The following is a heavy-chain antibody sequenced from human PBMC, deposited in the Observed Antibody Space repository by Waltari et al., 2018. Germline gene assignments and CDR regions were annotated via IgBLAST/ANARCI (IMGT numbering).Heavy chain of an antibody. CDR1: GGSISSYY. V-gene: IGHV4-59*01. J-gene: IGHJ4*02. CDR2: IYYSGST. D-gene: IGHD3-22*01. Sequence: QVQLQESGPGLVKPSETLSLTCTVSGGSISSYYWRWIRQPPGKGLEWIGYIYYSGSTNYNPSLKSRVTISVDTSKNQFSLKLSSVTAADTAVYYCARDPGDSSGYYPYWGQGTLVTVSS. CDR3: ARDPGDSSGYYPY.